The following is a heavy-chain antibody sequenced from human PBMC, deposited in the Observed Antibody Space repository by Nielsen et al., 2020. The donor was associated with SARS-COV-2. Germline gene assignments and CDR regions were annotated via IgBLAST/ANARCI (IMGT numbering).Heavy chain of an antibody. Sequence: GESLKISCAASGFTFSSYAMHWVRQAPGKGLEWVAVISYDGSNKYYADSVKGRFTISRDNSKNTLYLQMSSLRAEDTAVYYCARDSRDSSGLDAFDIWGQGTMVTVSS. CDR1: GFTFSSYA. J-gene: IGHJ3*02. CDR2: ISYDGSNK. D-gene: IGHD3-22*01. CDR3: ARDSRDSSGLDAFDI. V-gene: IGHV3-30-3*01.